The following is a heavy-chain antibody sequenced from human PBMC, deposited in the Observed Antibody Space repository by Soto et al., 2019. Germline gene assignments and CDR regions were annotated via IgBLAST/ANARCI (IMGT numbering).Heavy chain of an antibody. D-gene: IGHD3-22*01. CDR1: GGTFSSYA. CDR3: ARDPTYYYDSSGYYYGQWFDP. J-gene: IGHJ5*02. V-gene: IGHV1-69*01. Sequence: QEQLVQSGAEVKKPGSSVKVSCKASGGTFSSYAISWVRQAPGQGLEWMGGIIPIFGTANYAQKFQGRVTITADESTSTAYMELSSLRSEDTAVYYCARDPTYYYDSSGYYYGQWFDPWGQGTLVTVSS. CDR2: IIPIFGTA.